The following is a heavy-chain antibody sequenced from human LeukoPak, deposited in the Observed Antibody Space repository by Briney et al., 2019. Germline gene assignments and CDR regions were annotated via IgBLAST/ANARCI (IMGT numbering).Heavy chain of an antibody. CDR2: MHYSGVT. V-gene: IGHV4-59*01. CDR1: GGSISSYY. CDR3: ASILYGSNGFDY. D-gene: IGHD4/OR15-4a*01. J-gene: IGHJ4*02. Sequence: PSKTLSLTCTVSGGSISSYYWSWIRQPPGKGLEYIAYMHYSGVTNYNPSLKSRVSMSVDTSKNQLSLRLTSVTAADTAVYYCASILYGSNGFDYWGQGTLVTVSS.